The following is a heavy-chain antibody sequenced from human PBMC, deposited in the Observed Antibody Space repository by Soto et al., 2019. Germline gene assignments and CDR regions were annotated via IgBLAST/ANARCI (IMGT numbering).Heavy chain of an antibody. V-gene: IGHV3-30*18. CDR3: AKGGYTALVT. D-gene: IGHD5-18*01. CDR2: ISYDGSNK. CDR1: GFTFSSYG. Sequence: QVQLVESGGGVVQPGRSLRLSCAASGFTFSSYGMHWVRQAPGKGLGWVAVISYDGSNKYYADSVKGRFTISRDNSKNTLYLQMHSLRAEDTAVYYCAKGGYTALVTSGQGTLVTVSS. J-gene: IGHJ5*02.